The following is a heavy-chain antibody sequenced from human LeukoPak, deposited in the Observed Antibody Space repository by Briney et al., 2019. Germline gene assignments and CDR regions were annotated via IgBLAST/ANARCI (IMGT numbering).Heavy chain of an antibody. D-gene: IGHD1-26*01. CDR1: GGSISSYY. Sequence: SETLSLTCTVSGGSISSYYWSWIRQPPGKGLEWIRYIYYSGSTNYNPSLKSRVTISVDTSKNQFSLKLSSVTAADTAVYYCARAIEYSGSLYYYYGMDVWGQGTTVTVSS. J-gene: IGHJ6*02. V-gene: IGHV4-59*01. CDR3: ARAIEYSGSLYYYYGMDV. CDR2: IYYSGST.